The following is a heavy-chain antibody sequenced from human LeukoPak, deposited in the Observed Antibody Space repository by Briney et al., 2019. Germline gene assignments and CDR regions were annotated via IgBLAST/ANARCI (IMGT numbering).Heavy chain of an antibody. CDR2: VNPNSGHT. CDR3: ARGAPGSYCSGGSCPYFDY. V-gene: IGHV1-8*01. Sequence: ASVKVSCKASGYTFTSYDINWVRQATGQGLEWMGWVNPNSGHTVYAQKFQGRVTMTRNTSISTAYMDLSSLRSEDTAVYYCARGAPGSYCSGGSCPYFDYWGQGTLVSVSS. J-gene: IGHJ4*02. D-gene: IGHD2-15*01. CDR1: GYTFTSYD.